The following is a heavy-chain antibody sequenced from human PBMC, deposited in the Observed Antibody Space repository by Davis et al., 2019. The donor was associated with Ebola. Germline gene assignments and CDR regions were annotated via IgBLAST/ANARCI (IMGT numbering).Heavy chain of an antibody. D-gene: IGHD3-16*01. CDR1: GFTFSSYA. V-gene: IGHV3-23*01. Sequence: PGGSLRLSCEVSGFTFSSYAMSWVRQAPGKGLQWVSGINDIGGNPQHADSVKGRFTISRDNSKNMLFLQMNSLRVEDTAVYYCAREMRGLGALDLWGQGTMVAVS. CDR3: AREMRGLGALDL. J-gene: IGHJ3*01. CDR2: INDIGGNP.